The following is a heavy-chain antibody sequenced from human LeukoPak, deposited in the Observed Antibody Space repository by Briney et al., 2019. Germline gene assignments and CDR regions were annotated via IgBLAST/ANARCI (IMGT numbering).Heavy chain of an antibody. J-gene: IGHJ4*02. V-gene: IGHV3-21*01. CDR3: ATWKTTVVAVFDY. CDR2: ISSSSSYI. D-gene: IGHD2-15*01. Sequence: GGSLRLSCAASGFTFSSYSMNWVRQAPGKGLEWVSSISSSSSYIYYADSVKGRFTISRDNAKNSLYLQMNSLGAEDTAVYYCATWKTTVVAVFDYWGQGTLVTVSS. CDR1: GFTFSSYS.